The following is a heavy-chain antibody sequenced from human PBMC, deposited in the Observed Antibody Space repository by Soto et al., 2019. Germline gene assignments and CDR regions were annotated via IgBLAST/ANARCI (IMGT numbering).Heavy chain of an antibody. Sequence: ASVKVSCKASGYTFTVYYMHWVRQAPGQGLEWMGWINPKSGGTMYPQKFQGRVTMTWDTSISTAYMALTRLRSDDTDVYYCARDLAKGGGSAGFDYWGQGTLVPVSS. V-gene: IGHV1-2*02. D-gene: IGHD1-26*01. CDR2: INPKSGGT. CDR1: GYTFTVYY. CDR3: ARDLAKGGGSAGFDY. J-gene: IGHJ4*02.